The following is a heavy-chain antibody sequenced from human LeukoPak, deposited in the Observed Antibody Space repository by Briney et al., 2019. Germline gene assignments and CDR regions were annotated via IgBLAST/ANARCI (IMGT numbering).Heavy chain of an antibody. CDR3: ARGSSSGRHSFDY. CDR1: GYTFTSYY. CDR2: INPSGGST. J-gene: IGHJ4*02. D-gene: IGHD3-22*01. Sequence: ASVKVSCKASGYTFTSYYMHWVRQAPGQGLEWMGIINPSGGSTSYAQKFQGRVTMTRDMSTSTDYMELSSLRSEDMAVYYCARGSSSGRHSFDYWGQGTLVTVSS. V-gene: IGHV1-46*01.